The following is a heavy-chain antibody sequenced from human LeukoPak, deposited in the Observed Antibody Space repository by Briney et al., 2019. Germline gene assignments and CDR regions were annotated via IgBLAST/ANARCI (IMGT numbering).Heavy chain of an antibody. V-gene: IGHV4-4*07. CDR1: AGSISSYY. J-gene: IGHJ5*02. CDR3: AREREPSDYDSSYYYYVFRCFDP. CDR2: IHTSGSI. Sequence: SSETLSLTCTVYAGSISSYYWSWLRQPAGKGLEWIGRIHTSGSINYNPSLKSRVTMSVDTSKSQFSLILSSVTAADTAVYYCAREREPSDYDSSYYYYVFRCFDPWGQGTLVTVSS. D-gene: IGHD3-22*01.